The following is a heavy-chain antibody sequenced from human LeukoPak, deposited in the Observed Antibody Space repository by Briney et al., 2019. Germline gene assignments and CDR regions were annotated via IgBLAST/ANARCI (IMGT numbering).Heavy chain of an antibody. D-gene: IGHD6-13*01. V-gene: IGHV1-3*01. CDR1: GYTFTSYA. J-gene: IGHJ4*02. Sequence: ASVKVSCKASGYTFTSYAMHWVRQAPGQRLEWMGWINAGNGNTKYSQKFQGRVTITRGTSASTAYMELSSLRSEDTAVYYCARDRRDSSLFDYWGQGTLVTVSS. CDR2: INAGNGNT. CDR3: ARDRRDSSLFDY.